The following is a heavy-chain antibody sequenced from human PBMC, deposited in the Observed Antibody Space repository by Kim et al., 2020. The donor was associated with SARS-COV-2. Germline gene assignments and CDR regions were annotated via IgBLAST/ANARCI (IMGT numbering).Heavy chain of an antibody. J-gene: IGHJ5*02. CDR2: IKSKTDGGTT. V-gene: IGHV3-15*01. Sequence: GGSLRLSCAASGFTFSNAWMSWVRQAPGKGLEWVGRIKSKTDGGTTDYAAPVKGRFTISRDDSKNTLYLQMNSLKTEDTAVYYCTTDLEWSESISLIWFGGGRLNWFDPWGQGTLVTVSS. CDR3: TTDLEWSESISLIWFGGGRLNWFDP. CDR1: GFTFSNAW. D-gene: IGHD3-10*01.